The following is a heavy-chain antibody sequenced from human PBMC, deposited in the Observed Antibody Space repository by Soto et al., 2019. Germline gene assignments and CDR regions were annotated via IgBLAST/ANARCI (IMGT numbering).Heavy chain of an antibody. J-gene: IGHJ6*02. Sequence: EVQLVETGGDLIQTGGSLRLSCAASGFTVSSDSMTWVRQAPEKGLEWISIIYSDNNTDYADSVKGRFSTSRDTSKNILYLQMNSLRAEDTAEYYCARHYSAMGVWGQGTTVTVSS. V-gene: IGHV3-53*02. CDR2: IYSDNNT. CDR1: GFTVSSDS. CDR3: ARHYSAMGV.